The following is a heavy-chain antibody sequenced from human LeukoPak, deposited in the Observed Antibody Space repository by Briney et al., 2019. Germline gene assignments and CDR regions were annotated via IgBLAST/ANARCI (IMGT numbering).Heavy chain of an antibody. J-gene: IGHJ4*02. CDR2: INPNSGGT. Sequence: GASVKVSCKASGYTFTGYYMHWVRQAPGQGLEWMGWINPNSGGTNYAQKFQGRVTMTRDTSISTAYMELSRLRSDDTAVYYCARLEGPIQLWSEPFDYWGQGTLVTVSS. CDR1: GYTFTGYY. D-gene: IGHD5-18*01. CDR3: ARLEGPIQLWSEPFDY. V-gene: IGHV1-2*02.